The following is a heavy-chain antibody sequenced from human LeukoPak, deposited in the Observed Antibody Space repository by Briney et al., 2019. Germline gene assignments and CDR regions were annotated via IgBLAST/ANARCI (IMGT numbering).Heavy chain of an antibody. CDR1: GFTFSSYG. J-gene: IGHJ4*02. D-gene: IGHD3-22*01. Sequence: GGSLRLSCEVSGFTFSSYGMDRVRQTPGKGLEWVAVIWYDGSRKYYADSVKGRFAISRDESKNTVYLQMNSLRAEDTAMYYCARESITMIVVVINPPDYWGQGTLVTVSS. CDR2: IWYDGSRK. V-gene: IGHV3-33*01. CDR3: ARESITMIVVVINPPDY.